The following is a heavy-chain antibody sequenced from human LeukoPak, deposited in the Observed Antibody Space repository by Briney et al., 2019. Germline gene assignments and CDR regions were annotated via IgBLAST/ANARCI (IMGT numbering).Heavy chain of an antibody. V-gene: IGHV3-23*01. CDR1: GFTFNSYA. J-gene: IGHJ1*01. CDR2: ISGRGGST. Sequence: GGSLRLSCAASGFTFNSYAMSWVRQAPGKGLEWVSAISGRGGSTYYADSVKGRFTISRDNSKNTVYLQMNSLRAEDTAVYYCAKDGATIAVAPEYFQHWGQGTLVTVSS. CDR3: AKDGATIAVAPEYFQH. D-gene: IGHD6-19*01.